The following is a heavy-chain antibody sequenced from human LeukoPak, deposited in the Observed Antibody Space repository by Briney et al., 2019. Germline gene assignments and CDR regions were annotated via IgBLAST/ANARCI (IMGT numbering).Heavy chain of an antibody. CDR2: ISWNSGSI. CDR1: GFTFDDYA. V-gene: IGHV3-9*01. J-gene: IGHJ4*02. Sequence: PGRSLRLSCAASGFTFDDYAMHWVRQAPGKGLEWVSGISWNSGSIGYADSVKGRFTISRDSAKNSLYLQMNSLRAEDTALYYCAKGVGGLDWGQGTLVTVSS. CDR3: AKGVGGLD. D-gene: IGHD1-26*01.